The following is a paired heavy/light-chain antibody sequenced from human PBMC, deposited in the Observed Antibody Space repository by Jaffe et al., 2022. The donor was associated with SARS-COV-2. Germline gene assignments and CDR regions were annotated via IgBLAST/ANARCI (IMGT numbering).Heavy chain of an antibody. D-gene: IGHD3-10*01. V-gene: IGHV3-30*18. Sequence: QVQLVESGGGVVQPGGSLRLSCAASGYNFNNYGMHWVRQAPGKGLEWVAIVSYEGSKRYYADSVKGRFTVSRHYSKNTLYLQMNNLRPDDTALYYCTKARGVFWFENNLSPDFWGQGTLVTVSP. CDR3: TKARGVFWFENNLSPDF. CDR2: VSYEGSKR. CDR1: GYNFNNYG. J-gene: IGHJ4*02.
Light chain of an antibody. CDR2: DVS. CDR3: CSYAGSYSFV. J-gene: IGLJ1*01. Sequence: QSALTQPPSVSGSPGQSVTISCTGSTSDVGGHNYVSWYQQRPGKAPKFLIYDVSERPSGVPDRFSGSKSGNTASLTISGLQGEDEADYYCCSYAGSYSFVFGTGTTVTVL. CDR1: TSDVGGHNY. V-gene: IGLV2-11*01.